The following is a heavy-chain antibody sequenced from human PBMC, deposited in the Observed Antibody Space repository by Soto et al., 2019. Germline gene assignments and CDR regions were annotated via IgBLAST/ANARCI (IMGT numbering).Heavy chain of an antibody. CDR3: ARDAHKQQLVRNNYYYYYYGMDV. CDR2: IKQDGSEK. V-gene: IGHV3-7*05. CDR1: GFTFSSYW. D-gene: IGHD6-13*01. Sequence: PGGSLRLSCAASGFTFSSYWMSWVRQAPGKGLEWVANIKQDGSEKYYVDSVKGRFTISRDNAKNSLYLQMNSLRAEDTAVYYCARDAHKQQLVRNNYYYYYYGMDVWGQGTTVTVSS. J-gene: IGHJ6*02.